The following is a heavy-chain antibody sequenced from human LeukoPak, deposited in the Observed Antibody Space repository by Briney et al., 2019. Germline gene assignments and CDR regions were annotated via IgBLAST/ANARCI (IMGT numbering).Heavy chain of an antibody. CDR2: INAGNSNT. D-gene: IGHD4-17*01. J-gene: IGHJ4*02. Sequence: ASVKVSCKASGYTFTSYAMHWVRQAPGQKLEWMEWINAGNSNTKYSQKFQGRVTITRDTSASTAYMELSSLRSEDTAVYYCARTFDTGTWAFDYWGQGTLVTVSS. CDR3: ARTFDTGTWAFDY. CDR1: GYTFTSYA. V-gene: IGHV1-3*01.